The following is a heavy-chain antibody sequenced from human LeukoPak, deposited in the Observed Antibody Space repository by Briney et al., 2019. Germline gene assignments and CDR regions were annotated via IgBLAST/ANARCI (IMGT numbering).Heavy chain of an antibody. J-gene: IGHJ4*02. CDR3: TREGRLS. CDR2: ISGSGGTT. D-gene: IGHD3-16*01. V-gene: IGHV3-23*01. CDR1: GFSFSTYA. Sequence: GGSLRLSCAASGFSFSTYAMRWFRQAPGKGLEWVSAISGSGGTTWYADSVKGRFTISRDNSKNTLFLQMNSLRADDTAVYYCTREGRLSWGEGTLVTVSS.